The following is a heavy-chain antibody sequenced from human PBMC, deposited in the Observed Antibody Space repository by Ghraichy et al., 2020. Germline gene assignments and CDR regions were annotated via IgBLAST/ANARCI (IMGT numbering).Heavy chain of an antibody. D-gene: IGHD1-1*01. CDR2: IFYSGST. CDR3: ARRVTTWFDP. Sequence: SCTVSGDSMSSYYWSWIRQPPGKGLEWIGYIFYSGSTNYNPSLKSRVTISVVTSKNQFSLKLRSVTAADTAVYYCARRVTTWFDPWGQGTLVTVAS. CDR1: GDSMSSYY. V-gene: IGHV4-59*08. J-gene: IGHJ5*02.